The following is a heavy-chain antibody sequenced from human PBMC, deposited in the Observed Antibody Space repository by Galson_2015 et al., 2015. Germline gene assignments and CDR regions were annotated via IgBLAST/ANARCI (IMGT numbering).Heavy chain of an antibody. Sequence: SLRLSCAASGFTFSSYRMNWVRQAPGKGLEWVSSISSSSSSYIYYADSVKGRFTISRDNAKNSLYLQMNSLRAEDTAVYYCARDRDSSGYVSPDDAFDIWGQGTMVTVSS. CDR3: ARDRDSSGYVSPDDAFDI. D-gene: IGHD3-22*01. J-gene: IGHJ3*02. V-gene: IGHV3-21*01. CDR2: ISSSSSSYI. CDR1: GFTFSSYR.